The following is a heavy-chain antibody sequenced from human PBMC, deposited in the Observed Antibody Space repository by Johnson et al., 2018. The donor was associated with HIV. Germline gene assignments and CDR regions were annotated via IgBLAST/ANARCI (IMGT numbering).Heavy chain of an antibody. Sequence: QVQLVESGGGVVQPGRSLRLSCAASGFTFSSYGMHWVRQGPGKGLEWVAVIWYDGRNKYYADSVKGRFTISRDNSKNTLYLQMNSLRAEDTAVYCCAIDPREWELRGWDAFDIWGQGTMITVSS. J-gene: IGHJ3*02. CDR1: GFTFSSYG. CDR3: AIDPREWELRGWDAFDI. CDR2: IWYDGRNK. V-gene: IGHV3-33*01. D-gene: IGHD1-26*01.